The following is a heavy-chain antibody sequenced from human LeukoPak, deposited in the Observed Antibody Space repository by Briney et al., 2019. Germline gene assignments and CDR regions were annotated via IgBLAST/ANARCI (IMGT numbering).Heavy chain of an antibody. CDR2: IYYSGST. CDR3: ARDRAGTTFGYYYYMDV. CDR1: GGSTSSYY. D-gene: IGHD1-7*01. V-gene: IGHV4-59*01. Sequence: PSETLSLTCTVSGGSTSSYYWSWIRQPPGKELEWIGYIYYSGSTNYNPSLKSRVTISVDTSRNQFSLKLSSVTAADTAVYYCARDRAGTTFGYYYYMDVWGKGTTVTVSS. J-gene: IGHJ6*03.